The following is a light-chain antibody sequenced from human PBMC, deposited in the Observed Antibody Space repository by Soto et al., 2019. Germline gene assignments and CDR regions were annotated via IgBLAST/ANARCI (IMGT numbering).Light chain of an antibody. CDR1: QTISIW. V-gene: IGKV1-5*01. J-gene: IGKJ5*01. Sequence: DIQMTQSPSTLSASVGDRVTITCRASQTISIWLAWYQQRPGSAPRLLIYDSSSLETGVPSTFSGSGSGTEVSLTISNRRPDDFSTYYCQHYHSISITFGQGTRLEIK. CDR3: QHYHSISIT. CDR2: DSS.